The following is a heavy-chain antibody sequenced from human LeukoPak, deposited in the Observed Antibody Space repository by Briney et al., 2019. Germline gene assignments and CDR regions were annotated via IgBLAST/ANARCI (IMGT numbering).Heavy chain of an antibody. CDR3: ARGGRDYGDYDYFDY. Sequence: GGSLRLSCSASGFTFSDYYMSWIRPAPGKGLEWGSYISSSGSTIYYADPVKGRLTMSRDNAKNSLYLQMNSLRAEDTAVYYCARGGRDYGDYDYFDYWGQGTLVTVSS. CDR1: GFTFSDYY. V-gene: IGHV3-11*01. D-gene: IGHD4-17*01. CDR2: ISSSGSTI. J-gene: IGHJ4*02.